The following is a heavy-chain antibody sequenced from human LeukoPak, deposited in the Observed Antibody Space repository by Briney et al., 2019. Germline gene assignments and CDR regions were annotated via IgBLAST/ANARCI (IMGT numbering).Heavy chain of an antibody. V-gene: IGHV1-69*13. CDR1: GGTFSSYA. CDR2: IIPIFGAA. CDR3: ARDVVPAAKRHYYGMDV. D-gene: IGHD2-2*01. J-gene: IGHJ6*02. Sequence: ASVKVSCKASGGTFSSYAISWVRQAPGQGLEWMGGIIPIFGAANYAQKFQGRVTITADESTSTAYMELSSLRSEDTAVYYCARDVVPAAKRHYYGMDVWGQGTTVTVSS.